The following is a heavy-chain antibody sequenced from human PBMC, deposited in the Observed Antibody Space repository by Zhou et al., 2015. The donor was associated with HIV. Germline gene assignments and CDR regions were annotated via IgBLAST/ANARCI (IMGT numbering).Heavy chain of an antibody. CDR2: IIPIFGTA. Sequence: QVQLVQSGAEVKKPGSSVKVSCKASGGTFSSYAISWVRQAPGQGLEWMGGIIPIFGTANYAQKFQGRVTITADESTSTAYMELSSLRSEDTAVYYCARPRLGYDILTGYYPDQYYFDYWGQGTLVTVSS. D-gene: IGHD3-9*01. V-gene: IGHV1-69*01. CDR3: ARPRLGYDILTGYYPDQYYFDY. CDR1: GGTFSSYA. J-gene: IGHJ4*02.